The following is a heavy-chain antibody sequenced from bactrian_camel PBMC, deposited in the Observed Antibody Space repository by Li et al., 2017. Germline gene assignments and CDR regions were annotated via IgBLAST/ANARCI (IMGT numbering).Heavy chain of an antibody. CDR3: AANLRAGSLCTRDASRFTY. V-gene: IGHV3S1*01. CDR2: IYTDSGKT. D-gene: IGHD2*01. J-gene: IGHJ4*01. CDR1: LVTYRDNC. Sequence: HVQLVESGGESVQAGGSLKLSCTTSLVTYRDNCMGWFRQVPGQAREGLAAIYTDSGKTFYAEADSVKGRFTISRDNAKNTVYLQMNSLKPEDAAMYHCAANLRAGSLCTRDASRFTYWGQGTQVTVS.